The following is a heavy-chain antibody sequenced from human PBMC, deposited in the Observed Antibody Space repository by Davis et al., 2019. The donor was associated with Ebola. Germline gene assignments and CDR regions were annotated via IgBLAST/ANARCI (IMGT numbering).Heavy chain of an antibody. Sequence: SGPTLVTPTQTLTLTCTFSGFSLSTSGMCVSWIRQPPGKALEWLARIDWDDDKYYSTSLKTRLTISKDTSKNQVVLTMTNMDPVDTATYYCARTGIAVAGTRVFDYWGQGTLVTVSS. D-gene: IGHD6-19*01. CDR2: IDWDDDK. CDR1: GFSLSTSGMC. CDR3: ARTGIAVAGTRVFDY. V-gene: IGHV2-70*11. J-gene: IGHJ4*02.